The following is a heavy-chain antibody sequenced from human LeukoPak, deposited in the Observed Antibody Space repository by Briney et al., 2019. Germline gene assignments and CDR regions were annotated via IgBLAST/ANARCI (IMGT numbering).Heavy chain of an antibody. CDR2: INPNSGGT. D-gene: IGHD3-3*01. Sequence: ASVKVSCKASGYTFTGYYMDWVRQAPGQGLEWMGWINPNSGGTNYAQKFQGRVTMTRDTSISTAYMELSRLRSDDTAVYYCASENITIFGVVTLGNFDYWGQGTLVTVSS. J-gene: IGHJ4*02. CDR1: GYTFTGYY. V-gene: IGHV1-2*02. CDR3: ASENITIFGVVTLGNFDY.